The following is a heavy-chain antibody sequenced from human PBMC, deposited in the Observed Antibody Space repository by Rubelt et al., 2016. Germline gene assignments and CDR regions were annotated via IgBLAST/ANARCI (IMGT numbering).Heavy chain of an antibody. CDR1: GGSFSGYY. V-gene: IGHV4-34*01. D-gene: IGHD2-21*01. Sequence: QVQLQQWGAGLLKPSETLSLTCAVYGGSFSGYYWGWIRQPPGKGLEWIGSIYYSGSTYYNPSLKRRVTISVDPSKNHFSRRLSAVTAAGTAVYYCARDGIVVVIGPDAFDIWGQGTMVTVSS. CDR3: ARDGIVVVIGPDAFDI. CDR2: IYYSGST. J-gene: IGHJ3*02.